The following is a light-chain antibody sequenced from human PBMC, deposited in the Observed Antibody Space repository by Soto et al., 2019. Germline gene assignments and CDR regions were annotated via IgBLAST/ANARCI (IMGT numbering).Light chain of an antibody. CDR3: CAYAGIGTVV. CDR2: EAT. J-gene: IGLJ3*02. V-gene: IGLV2-23*01. CDR1: SNDVGRYNL. Sequence: QSVLTQPASVSGSPEQSITISCTGTSNDVGRYNLVSWYQQHPGNAPKVMIYEATKRPSGVSNRFSGSKSGNTASLTISVLQAEDEADYYCCAYAGIGTVVFGGGTKLTVL.